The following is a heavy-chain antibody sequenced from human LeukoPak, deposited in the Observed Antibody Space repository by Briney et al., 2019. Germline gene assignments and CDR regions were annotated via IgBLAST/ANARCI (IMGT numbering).Heavy chain of an antibody. J-gene: IGHJ4*02. CDR3: ARSPLYYYDSSGYLAGYFDY. V-gene: IGHV7-4-1*02. D-gene: IGHD3-22*01. CDR2: INTNTGNP. CDR1: GFTFTSYA. Sequence: GGSLRLSCAASGFTFTSYAMNWVRQAPGQGLEWMGWINTNTGNPTYAQGFTGRFVFSLDTSVSTAYLQISSLKAEDTAVYYCARSPLYYYDSSGYLAGYFDYWGQGTLVTVSS.